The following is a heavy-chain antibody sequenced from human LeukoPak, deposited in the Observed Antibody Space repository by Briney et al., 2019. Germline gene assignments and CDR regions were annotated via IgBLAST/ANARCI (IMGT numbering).Heavy chain of an antibody. Sequence: PGGSLRLSCAASGFTFSSYGMHWVRQAPGKGLEWVAVISYDGSNKYYADSVKGRFTISRDNSKNTLYLQMNSLRAEDTAVYYCAKDLGYCSSTSCYLEGYYYYYYGMDVWGQGTTVTVSS. V-gene: IGHV3-30*18. CDR2: ISYDGSNK. D-gene: IGHD2-2*01. CDR3: AKDLGYCSSTSCYLEGYYYYYYGMDV. CDR1: GFTFSSYG. J-gene: IGHJ6*02.